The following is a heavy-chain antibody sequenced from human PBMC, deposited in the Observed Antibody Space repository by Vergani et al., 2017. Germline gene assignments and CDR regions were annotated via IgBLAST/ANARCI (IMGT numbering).Heavy chain of an antibody. Sequence: QVQLVESGGGVVQPGGSLRLSCAASRFTFSSFAMHWVRQAPGKGLEWVAFIRYDGSNKYYADSVKGRFTISRDNSKNTLSLQMNSLRAEDTAVYYCARDGDYSSSWSTYYNTPSFDYWGQGTLVTVSS. V-gene: IGHV3-30*02. J-gene: IGHJ4*02. CDR1: RFTFSSFA. D-gene: IGHD6-13*01. CDR3: ARDGDYSSSWSTYYNTPSFDY. CDR2: IRYDGSNK.